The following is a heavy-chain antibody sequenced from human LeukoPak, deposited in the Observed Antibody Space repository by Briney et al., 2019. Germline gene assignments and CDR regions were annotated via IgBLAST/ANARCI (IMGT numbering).Heavy chain of an antibody. Sequence: SVKVSCKASGGTFSSYAISWVRQAPGQGLEWMGGIIPIFGTANYAQKFQGRVTITTDESTSTAYMELSSLRFEDTAVYYCARSRITIFGVVTPRGNFDYWGQGTLVTVSS. V-gene: IGHV1-69*05. CDR1: GGTFSSYA. CDR3: ARSRITIFGVVTPRGNFDY. CDR2: IIPIFGTA. D-gene: IGHD3-3*01. J-gene: IGHJ4*02.